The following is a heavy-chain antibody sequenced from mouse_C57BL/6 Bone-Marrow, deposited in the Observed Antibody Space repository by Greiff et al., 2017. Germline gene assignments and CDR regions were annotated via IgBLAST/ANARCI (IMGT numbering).Heavy chain of an antibody. CDR3: ARIELGEDYAMDY. CDR2: IWWDDDK. V-gene: IGHV8-8*01. D-gene: IGHD4-1*01. J-gene: IGHJ4*01. CDR1: GFSLSTFGMG. Sequence: QVTLKVSGPGILQPSQTLSLTCSFSGFSLSTFGMGVGWIRQPSGKGLEWLANIWWDDDKYYNPVLKSRLTISKDTSKNQVFLTIATVDTADTATYYCARIELGEDYAMDYWGQGTSVTVSS.